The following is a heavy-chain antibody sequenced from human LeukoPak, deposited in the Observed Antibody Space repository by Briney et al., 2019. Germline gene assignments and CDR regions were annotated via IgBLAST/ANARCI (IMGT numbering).Heavy chain of an antibody. CDR1: GFTFSSYA. CDR3: SKRPGLLQAFDI. V-gene: IGHV3-23*01. Sequence: GGSLTLSCAASGFTFSSYAMSLVRQAPGKGLEWVSASRVSGGSTYYAHSVKGRFSIYRDNSKNTLYLQMNSLRAECTAVYYCSKRPGLLQAFDISGQGKLVTVSS. CDR2: SRVSGGST. J-gene: IGHJ3*02. D-gene: IGHD1-26*01.